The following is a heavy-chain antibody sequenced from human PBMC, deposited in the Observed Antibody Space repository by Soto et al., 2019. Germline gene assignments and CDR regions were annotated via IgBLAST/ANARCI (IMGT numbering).Heavy chain of an antibody. J-gene: IGHJ4*02. CDR3: ARDLTNYDFGVGLFDS. CDR1: GYTFSGYG. D-gene: IGHD3-22*01. V-gene: IGHV1-18*04. CDR2: ISTYNGNT. Sequence: QVQLVQSGAEVKKPGASVKVSCKASGYTFSGYGITWVRQARGQGLEWMGWISTYNGNTKYAQRLQGRFTMTIDTSTSTAYMELRSLRSDDTAVFYCARDLTNYDFGVGLFDSWGQGTLVTVSS.